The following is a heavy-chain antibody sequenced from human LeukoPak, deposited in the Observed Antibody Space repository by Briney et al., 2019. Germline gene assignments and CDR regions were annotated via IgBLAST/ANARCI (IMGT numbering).Heavy chain of an antibody. J-gene: IGHJ4*02. Sequence: PGGSLRLSCAASGFTFSSYSMNWVRQAPGKGLEWVSYISSSSSTIYYADSVKGRFTISRDNAKNSLYLQMNSLRAEDTAVYYCARDLAWYSSSSDYWGQGTLVTVSS. CDR3: ARDLAWYSSSSDY. V-gene: IGHV3-48*04. D-gene: IGHD6-6*01. CDR2: ISSSSSTI. CDR1: GFTFSSYS.